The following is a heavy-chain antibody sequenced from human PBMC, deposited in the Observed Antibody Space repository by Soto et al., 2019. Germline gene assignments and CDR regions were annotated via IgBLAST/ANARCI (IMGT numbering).Heavy chain of an antibody. J-gene: IGHJ4*02. CDR2: IRSTANTYAT. CDR1: GFTFSGSA. D-gene: IGHD3-3*01. V-gene: IGHV3-73*02. Sequence: EVQLVESGGGLVQPGGSLKLSCAAYGFTFSGSAMHWVRQASGKGLEWVGRIRSTANTYATAYAVSVKGRFTISRDDSRNTAYLQMNSLKTEDTAVYYCARGVFDCWSGLPKRLDYSGQGTVDTVAS. CDR3: ARGVFDCWSGLPKRLDY.